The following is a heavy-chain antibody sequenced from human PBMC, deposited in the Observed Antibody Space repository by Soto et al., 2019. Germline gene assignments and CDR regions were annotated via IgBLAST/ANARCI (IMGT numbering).Heavy chain of an antibody. V-gene: IGHV4-31*03. CDR2: IYYSGST. CDR3: ARCPCSSTSCYPLTYYYYHYMDV. D-gene: IGHD2-2*01. Sequence: SDTLSLTCTVSGGSISSGGYYWSWIRQHPGKGLEWIGYIYYSGSTYYNPSLKSRVTISVDTSKNQFSLKLSSVTAADTAVYYCARCPCSSTSCYPLTYYYYHYMDVWGKGTTVTVSS. J-gene: IGHJ6*03. CDR1: GGSISSGGYY.